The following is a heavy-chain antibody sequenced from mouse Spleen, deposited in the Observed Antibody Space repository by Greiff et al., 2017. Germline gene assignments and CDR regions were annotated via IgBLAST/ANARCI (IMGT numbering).Heavy chain of an antibody. CDR1: GYSFTGYF. J-gene: IGHJ4*01. D-gene: IGHD2-4*01. CDR2: INPYSADT. CDR3: ARGGLRRPYAMDH. Sequence: EVKLLESGPELAKPGASVKISCKASGYSFTGYFMHWVMQSHGKSLEWIGRINPYSADTFYNQKFKGKATLTVDKSSSTAHMELRSLTSEDSAVYYCARGGLRRPYAMDHWGQGTSVTGPS. V-gene: IGHV1-20*01.